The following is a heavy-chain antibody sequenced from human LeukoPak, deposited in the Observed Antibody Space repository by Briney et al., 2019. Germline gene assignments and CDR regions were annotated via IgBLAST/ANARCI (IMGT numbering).Heavy chain of an antibody. V-gene: IGHV1-18*01. J-gene: IGHJ4*02. CDR1: GYSFTSHG. Sequence: ASVKVSCKASGYSFTSHGVSWVRQAPGQGLEWMGWISAYNGNTNYAQKLQGRVTMTTDTSTSTAYMELRSLRSDDTAVYYCARDRADVYYYDSSGAVFDYWGQGTLVTVSS. CDR3: ARDRADVYYYDSSGAVFDY. CDR2: ISAYNGNT. D-gene: IGHD3-22*01.